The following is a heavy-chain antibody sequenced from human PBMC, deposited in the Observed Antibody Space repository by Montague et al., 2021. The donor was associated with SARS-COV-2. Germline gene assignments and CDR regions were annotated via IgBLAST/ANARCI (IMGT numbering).Heavy chain of an antibody. CDR3: ARGMVRVVTTPLDY. D-gene: IGHD3-10*01. CDR1: GGSITGYY. Sequence: SETLSLTCTVSGGSITGYYSSWLRRPPGTGLELISFIYDYFAVNSNPSLARRVTISTDTSKNHLSLRLSSVTAADTAVYFCARGMVRVVTTPLDYWGQGSLVTVSS. CDR2: IYDYFAV. J-gene: IGHJ4*02. V-gene: IGHV4-59*08.